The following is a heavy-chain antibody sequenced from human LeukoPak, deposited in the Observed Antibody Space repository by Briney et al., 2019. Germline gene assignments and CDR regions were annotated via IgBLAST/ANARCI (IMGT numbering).Heavy chain of an antibody. Sequence: PGGSLRLSCAASGFYFANYAMSWVRQAPGKGLEWVSATVGGGSPNTYHADSVKGRFTISRDNSKNTLFLQMNSLRAEDTAVYYCARDTSSGWYLGPFDYWGQGTLVTVSS. V-gene: IGHV3-23*01. CDR3: ARDTSSGWYLGPFDY. J-gene: IGHJ4*02. CDR1: GFYFANYA. D-gene: IGHD6-19*01. CDR2: TVGGGSPNT.